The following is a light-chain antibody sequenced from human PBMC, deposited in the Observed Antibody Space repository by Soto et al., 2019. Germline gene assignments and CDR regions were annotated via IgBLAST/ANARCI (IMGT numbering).Light chain of an antibody. CDR3: PQYNQWPLT. V-gene: IGKV3-15*01. Sequence: EIVMTQSPATLSVSPGDKATLSCRASQSVSNNLAWYQQRPGQAPRLLIYFASTRATGIPARFSGSGSGTEFSLTISSLQSEDLALYYCPQYNQWPLTFGGGTKVETK. CDR2: FAS. CDR1: QSVSNN. J-gene: IGKJ4*01.